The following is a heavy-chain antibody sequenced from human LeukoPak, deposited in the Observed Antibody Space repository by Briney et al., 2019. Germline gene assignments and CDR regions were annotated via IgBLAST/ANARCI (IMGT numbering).Heavy chain of an antibody. D-gene: IGHD3-22*01. CDR2: ISDSSSTI. V-gene: IGHV3-48*01. J-gene: IGHJ4*02. CDR3: AGDLSDDTSGH. CDR1: GFTFSSYA. Sequence: PGGSLRLSCAASGFTFSSYAMSWVRQAPGKGLEWVSYISDSSSTIYYAESVKGRFTISRDNAKSSLYLQMNSLRAEDTAMYYCAGDLSDDTSGHWGQGTLVTVSS.